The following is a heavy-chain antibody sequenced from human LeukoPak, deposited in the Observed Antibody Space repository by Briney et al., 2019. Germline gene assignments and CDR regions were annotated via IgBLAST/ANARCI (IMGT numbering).Heavy chain of an antibody. V-gene: IGHV1-69*13. CDR1: GGTFSSYA. CDR3: ARDGASVASSGYYYH. J-gene: IGHJ5*02. D-gene: IGHD3-22*01. Sequence: ASVKVSCKASGGTFSSYAISWVRQAPGQGLEWMGGIIPIFGTANYAQKFQGRVTITADESTSTAYMELSSLRSEDTAVYYCARDGASVASSGYYYHWGQGTLVTVSS. CDR2: IIPIFGTA.